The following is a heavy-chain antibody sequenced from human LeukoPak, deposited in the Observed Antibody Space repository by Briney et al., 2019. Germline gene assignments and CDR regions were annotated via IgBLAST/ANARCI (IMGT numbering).Heavy chain of an antibody. CDR3: AKWGIGNNWDIDDH. J-gene: IGHJ4*02. D-gene: IGHD1-1*01. CDR2: INHSGST. V-gene: IGHV4-34*01. Sequence: PSETLSLTCAVYGGSLGGYSWSWIRQPPGKGLEWIGEINHSGSTNYNPSLKSRVTISVDTPKNQFSLKLSSVTAADTAVYYCAKWGIGNNWDIDDHWGQGTLVTVSS. CDR1: GGSLGGYS.